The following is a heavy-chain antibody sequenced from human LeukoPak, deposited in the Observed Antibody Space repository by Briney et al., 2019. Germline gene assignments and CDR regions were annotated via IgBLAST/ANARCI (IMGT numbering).Heavy chain of an antibody. CDR3: ASYSSSRSEYYFDY. CDR2: IYPGGSDT. CDR1: GYSFTSYW. V-gene: IGHV5-51*01. Sequence: GESLKISCKGSGYSFTSYWIGWVRQMPGKGLEWMGIIYPGGSDTRYSPSFQGQVTISADKSISTAYLQWSSLKASDAAMYYCASYSSSRSEYYFDYWGQGTLVTVSS. D-gene: IGHD6-13*01. J-gene: IGHJ4*02.